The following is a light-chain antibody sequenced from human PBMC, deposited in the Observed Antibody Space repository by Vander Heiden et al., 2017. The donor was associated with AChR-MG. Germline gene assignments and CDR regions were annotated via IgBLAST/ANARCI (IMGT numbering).Light chain of an antibody. J-gene: IGKJ1*01. CDR2: GAS. CDR3: QQYDRSTSWT. Sequence: EIVLTQSPGTLSLSPGERATPSCRASQSVSSRYLAWYQQKPGQAPRLVIYGASGRATGIPERFSGSGSGTDFTLTISRLEPEDFAVYYCQQYDRSTSWTFGQGTKVEIK. CDR1: QSVSSRY. V-gene: IGKV3-20*01.